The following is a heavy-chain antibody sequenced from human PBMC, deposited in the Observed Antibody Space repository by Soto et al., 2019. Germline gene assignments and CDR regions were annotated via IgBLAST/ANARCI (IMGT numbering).Heavy chain of an antibody. Sequence: EVQLLESGGGLVQPGGSLRLSCAASGFTFSSFAMSWVRQGPGRGLEWVSTIDDSGGGTYYAESVKGRFTISRDNSKKTLYLQMNSLRAEDTAVYYCAHSEWSGTSHWGQGTLVTVSS. CDR2: IDDSGGGT. V-gene: IGHV3-23*01. J-gene: IGHJ4*02. D-gene: IGHD3-3*01. CDR1: GFTFSSFA. CDR3: AHSEWSGTSH.